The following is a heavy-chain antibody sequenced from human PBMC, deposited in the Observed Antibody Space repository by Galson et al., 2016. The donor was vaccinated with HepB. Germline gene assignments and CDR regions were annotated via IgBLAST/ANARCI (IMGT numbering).Heavy chain of an antibody. D-gene: IGHD6-13*01. Sequence: SLRLSCASSGFTFDDYAMHWVRQAPGKGLEWVSGISWNSGSIGYADSVKGRFTISGDNAKNSLYLQMNSLRAEDTALYYCAKDITSWYPRPHAFDIWGQGTMVTVSS. CDR3: AKDITSWYPRPHAFDI. J-gene: IGHJ3*02. CDR2: ISWNSGSI. V-gene: IGHV3-9*01. CDR1: GFTFDDYA.